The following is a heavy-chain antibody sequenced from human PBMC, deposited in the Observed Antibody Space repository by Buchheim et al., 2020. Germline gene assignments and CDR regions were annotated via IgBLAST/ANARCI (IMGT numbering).Heavy chain of an antibody. CDR2: IKSKTAGGTS. CDR1: GFTFSDAW. Sequence: EVQLVESGGGLVEPGGSLRLSCAASGFTFSDAWMSWVRQAPGKGLEWVGRIKSKTAGGTSDYAAPVKGRFTISRDDSKNTLYLQMNSLKTEDTAVYYCTASTLHSSGWYGAWGFWGQGTL. CDR3: TASTLHSSGWYGAWGF. J-gene: IGHJ4*02. D-gene: IGHD6-19*01. V-gene: IGHV3-15*01.